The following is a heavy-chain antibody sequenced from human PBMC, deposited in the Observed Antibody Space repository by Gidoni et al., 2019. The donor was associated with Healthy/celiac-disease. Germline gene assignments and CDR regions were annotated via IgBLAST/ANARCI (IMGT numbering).Heavy chain of an antibody. D-gene: IGHD2-2*01. Sequence: QVQLVESGGGVVQPGRSLRLSCAASGFTFSSYGMHWVRQAPGMGLEWVAVISYDGSNKDYAKSVKGRFNISRDKSKNTLYMQMNSLRAEDTAVYYCAKGSIWAVPAAMPDYFDYWGQGTLVTVSS. CDR2: ISYDGSNK. CDR1: GFTFSSYG. CDR3: AKGSIWAVPAAMPDYFDY. V-gene: IGHV3-30*18. J-gene: IGHJ4*02.